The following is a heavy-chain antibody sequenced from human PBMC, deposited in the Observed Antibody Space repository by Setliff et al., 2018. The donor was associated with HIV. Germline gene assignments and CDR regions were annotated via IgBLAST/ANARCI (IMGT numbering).Heavy chain of an antibody. V-gene: IGHV4-30-4*01. CDR2: VSYTGTT. CDR1: YASISTADYY. CDR3: ARETIRSGHPSEAGFDF. J-gene: IGHJ4*02. Sequence: TSETLSLTCTASYASISTADYYWSWIRQPPGNGLEWIGFVSYTGTTHYSPSRKSRITISVDTSKNQFSLNLNSVTAADTAVYYCARETIRSGHPSEAGFDFWGQGALVTVSS. D-gene: IGHD6-19*01.